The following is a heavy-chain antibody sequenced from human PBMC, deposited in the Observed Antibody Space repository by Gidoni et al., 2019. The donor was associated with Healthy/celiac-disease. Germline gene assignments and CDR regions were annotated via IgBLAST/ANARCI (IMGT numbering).Heavy chain of an antibody. Sequence: EVQLVESGGGLVQPGRSLSISCAASGFTFDDYAMHWVRQAPGKGLEWVSGSSWNSGSIGYADSVKGRFTISRDNAKNSLYLQMNSLRTEDTALYYCAKEAYCSSTSCYLDYWGQGTLVTVSS. V-gene: IGHV3-9*01. D-gene: IGHD2-2*01. CDR1: GFTFDDYA. J-gene: IGHJ4*02. CDR3: AKEAYCSSTSCYLDY. CDR2: SSWNSGSI.